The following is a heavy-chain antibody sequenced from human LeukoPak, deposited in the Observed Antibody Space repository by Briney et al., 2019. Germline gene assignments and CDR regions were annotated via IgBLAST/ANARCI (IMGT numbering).Heavy chain of an antibody. V-gene: IGHV3-66*03. CDR2: IRDSGEA. CDR3: ARDRAANQDWVEFDP. CDR1: GFRVSDYY. J-gene: IGHJ5*02. D-gene: IGHD3/OR15-3a*01. Sequence: SGGSLRLSCAVSGFRVSDYYMSWVRQAPGKGLEWVGLIRDSGEAFYPDFARGRFAISRDESENTLYLQMNSLGVEDTAVYFCARDRAANQDWVEFDPWGQGTPVIVSS.